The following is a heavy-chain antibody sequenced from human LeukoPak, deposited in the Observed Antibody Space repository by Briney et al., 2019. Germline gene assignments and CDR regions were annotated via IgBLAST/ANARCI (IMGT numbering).Heavy chain of an antibody. CDR3: ARDPLNDAAAGGEYYFDY. D-gene: IGHD6-13*01. V-gene: IGHV4-59*12. CDR1: GDSISNDY. J-gene: IGHJ4*02. CDR2: VSYSGGT. Sequence: SETLSLTCTVSGDSISNDYWSWVRQPPGKGLEWIGYVSYSGGTYYNPPLKSRATILIDTSKNQFSLKLSSVTAADTAVYYCARDPLNDAAAGGEYYFDYWGQGTLVTVSS.